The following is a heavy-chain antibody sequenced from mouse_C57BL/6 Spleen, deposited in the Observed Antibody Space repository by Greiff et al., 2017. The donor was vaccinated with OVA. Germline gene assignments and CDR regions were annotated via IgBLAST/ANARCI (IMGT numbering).Heavy chain of an antibody. CDR3: TRTGNFAWFAY. J-gene: IGHJ3*01. D-gene: IGHD2-1*01. Sequence: QVQLKESGAELVRPGASVTLSCKASGYTFTDYEMHWVKQTPVHGLEWIGAIDPETGGTAYNQKIKGKAILTADKSSSTAYMELRSLTSEDSAVYYCTRTGNFAWFAYWGQGTLVTVSA. CDR1: GYTFTDYE. CDR2: IDPETGGT. V-gene: IGHV1-15*01.